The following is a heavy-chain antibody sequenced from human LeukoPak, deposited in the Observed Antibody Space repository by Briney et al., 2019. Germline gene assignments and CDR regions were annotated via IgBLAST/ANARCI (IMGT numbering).Heavy chain of an antibody. CDR2: ISAYNGNT. CDR3: ARDETSSSWSQQFDP. CDR1: GYTFTSYG. V-gene: IGHV1-18*01. J-gene: IGHJ5*02. D-gene: IGHD6-13*01. Sequence: ASVKVSCKASGYTFTSYGISWVRQAPGQGLEWMGWISAYNGNTNYAQKLQGRVTMTTDTSTSTAYMELRSLRSDDTAVYYCARDETSSSWSQQFDPWGQGTLVTVSS.